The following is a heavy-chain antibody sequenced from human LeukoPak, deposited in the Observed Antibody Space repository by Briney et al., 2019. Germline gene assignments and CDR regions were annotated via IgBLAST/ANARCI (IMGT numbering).Heavy chain of an antibody. Sequence: SETLSLTCAVSGGSISGSDWWSWVRQPPGKGLEWIGEIYHSGSTNYNPSLKSRVTTSVDKSKNQFSLKLSSVTAADTAVYYCARNGGNSDFDYWGQGTLVTVSP. CDR2: IYHSGST. D-gene: IGHD4-23*01. V-gene: IGHV4-4*02. CDR1: GGSISGSDW. CDR3: ARNGGNSDFDY. J-gene: IGHJ4*02.